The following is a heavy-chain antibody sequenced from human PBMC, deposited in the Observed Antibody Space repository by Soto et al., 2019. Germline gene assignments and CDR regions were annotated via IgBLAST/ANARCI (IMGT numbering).Heavy chain of an antibody. J-gene: IGHJ4*02. CDR3: ARRDTSGFLRYFDT. D-gene: IGHD3-3*01. CDR2: IVPNGGTV. CDR1: GGSLSSFINYP. V-gene: IGHV1-69*06. Sequence: QMQLVQSGAEVKKPGSSVKVSCKASGGSLSSFINYPINWVRQAPGQGLEWMGGIVPNGGTVNYAQKFQGRVTITADKSTGTAYMAVSSMRSLDTALYYCARRDTSGFLRYFDTWGQGTLVTVSS.